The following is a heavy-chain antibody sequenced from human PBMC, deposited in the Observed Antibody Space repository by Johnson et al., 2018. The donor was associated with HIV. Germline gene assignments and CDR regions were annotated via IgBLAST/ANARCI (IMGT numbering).Heavy chain of an antibody. Sequence: QVQLVESGGGVVQPGRSLRLSCAASGFTFGSYGMHWVRQAPGKGLEWVAVISYDGSNKYYAESVKGRFTISRDDSKNTLYLQMNSLIPEDTAVYYCARVRRSGWYDNDAFDIWGQGTMVTVSS. V-gene: IGHV3-30*03. D-gene: IGHD6-19*01. J-gene: IGHJ3*02. CDR3: ARVRRSGWYDNDAFDI. CDR1: GFTFGSYG. CDR2: ISYDGSNK.